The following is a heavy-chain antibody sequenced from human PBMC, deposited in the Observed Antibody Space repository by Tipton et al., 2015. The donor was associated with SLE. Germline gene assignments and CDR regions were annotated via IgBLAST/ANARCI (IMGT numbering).Heavy chain of an antibody. CDR1: GGSFSSHY. CDR2: IYYSGST. CDR3: ARGGDYHYMDV. V-gene: IGHV4-59*11. J-gene: IGHJ6*03. Sequence: TLSLTCAVYGGSFSSHYWSWIRQPPGKGLEWIGYIYYSGSTNYNPSLKSRVTISVDTSKNQFSLKLSSVTAADTAVYYCARGGDYHYMDVWGKGTTVTVSS.